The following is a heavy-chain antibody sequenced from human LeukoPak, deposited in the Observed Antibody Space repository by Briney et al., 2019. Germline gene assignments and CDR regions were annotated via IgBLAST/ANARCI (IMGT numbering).Heavy chain of an antibody. Sequence: SETLSLTCAVYGGSFSGYYWSWIRQPPGKGLEWIGEINHSGSTNYNPSLKSRVTISVDTSKNQFSLKLSSVTAPDTAVYYCARERPPYYYGSGSYRAFDIWGQGTMVTVSS. V-gene: IGHV4-34*01. J-gene: IGHJ3*02. CDR3: ARERPPYYYGSGSYRAFDI. D-gene: IGHD3-10*01. CDR2: INHSGST. CDR1: GGSFSGYY.